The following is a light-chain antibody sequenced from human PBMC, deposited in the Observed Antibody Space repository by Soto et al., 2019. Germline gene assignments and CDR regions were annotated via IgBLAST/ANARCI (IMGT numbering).Light chain of an antibody. V-gene: IGKV3-11*01. CDR2: DAY. CDR3: QQRHMWPIT. J-gene: IGKJ5*01. CDR1: QSFRGL. Sequence: EVVLTQSPVTLSLSPGERATLSCRASQSFRGLLSWYQQKPGQAPRLLIYDAYNRATAIPPRFSGSGAGADFPIPISSLEPEDSAVYYCQQRHMWPITFGQGTRLEIK.